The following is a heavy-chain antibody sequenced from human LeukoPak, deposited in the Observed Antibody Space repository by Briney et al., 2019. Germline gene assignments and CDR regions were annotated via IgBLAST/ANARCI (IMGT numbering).Heavy chain of an antibody. V-gene: IGHV3-23*01. CDR3: AKEQSSSGFFDY. Sequence: GGSLRLSCAASGFTFSSYAMSWVRQAPGKGLEWVSAISGRGDRTYYADSVKGRFTISRDNSENTLYLQMNSLRAEDTAVYYCAKEQSSSGFFDYWGQGTLVTVSS. D-gene: IGHD6-6*01. CDR1: GFTFSSYA. CDR2: ISGRGDRT. J-gene: IGHJ4*02.